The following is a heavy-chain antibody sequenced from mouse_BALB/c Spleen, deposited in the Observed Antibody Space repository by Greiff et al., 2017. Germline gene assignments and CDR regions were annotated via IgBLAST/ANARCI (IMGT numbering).Heavy chain of an antibody. D-gene: IGHD3-3*01. CDR2: ISSGGSYT. Sequence: EVKLVESGGGLVKPGGSLKLSCAASGFTFSSYAMSWVRQSPEKRLEWVAEISSGGSYTYYPDTVTGRFTISRDNAKNTLYLEMSSLRSEDTAMYYCARGDLYAMDYWGQGTTLTVSS. CDR3: ARGDLYAMDY. CDR1: GFTFSSYA. J-gene: IGHJ4*01. V-gene: IGHV5-9-4*01.